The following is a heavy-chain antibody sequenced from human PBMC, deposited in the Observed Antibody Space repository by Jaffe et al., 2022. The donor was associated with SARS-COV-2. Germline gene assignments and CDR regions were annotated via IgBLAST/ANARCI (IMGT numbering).Heavy chain of an antibody. CDR1: GGSFSGYY. CDR2: INHSGST. CDR3: ARAGRQVAVAAGYFDY. J-gene: IGHJ4*02. Sequence: QVQLQQWGAGLLKPSETLSLTCAVYGGSFSGYYWSWIRQPPGKGLEWIGEINHSGSTNYNPSLKSRVTISVDTSKNQFSLKLSSVTAADTAVYYCARAGRQVAVAAGYFDYWGQGTLVTVSS. D-gene: IGHD6-19*01. V-gene: IGHV4-34*01.